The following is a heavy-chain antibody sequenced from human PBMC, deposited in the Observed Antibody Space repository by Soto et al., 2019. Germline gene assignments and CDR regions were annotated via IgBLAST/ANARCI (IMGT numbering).Heavy chain of an antibody. D-gene: IGHD4-17*01. J-gene: IGHJ4*02. V-gene: IGHV1-18*01. CDR1: GYTFTSYG. Sequence: ASVKVCCKASGYTFTSYGISWVRQAPGQGLEWMGWISAYNGNTNYAQKLQGRVTMTTDTSTSTAYMELRSPRSDDTAVYYCARTLYGDNVDYWGQGTLVTVSS. CDR3: ARTLYGDNVDY. CDR2: ISAYNGNT.